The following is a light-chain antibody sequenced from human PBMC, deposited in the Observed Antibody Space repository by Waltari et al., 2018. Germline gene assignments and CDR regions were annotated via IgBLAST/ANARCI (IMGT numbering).Light chain of an antibody. J-gene: IGKJ2*01. V-gene: IGKV3-20*01. Sequence: DIVLTQSPGTLSLSPGERFTISCTASQSVSSSYLAWYQQTPGQAPRRLIYGASSRATGIPDRFSGSGSGTDFTLTISRLEPEDFAVYYCQQYGSSPRTFGQGTKLESK. CDR2: GAS. CDR3: QQYGSSPRT. CDR1: QSVSSSY.